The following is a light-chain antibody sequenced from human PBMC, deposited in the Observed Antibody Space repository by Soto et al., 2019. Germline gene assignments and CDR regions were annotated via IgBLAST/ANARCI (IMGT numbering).Light chain of an antibody. CDR1: QSVSSN. CDR2: GAS. Sequence: EIVMTQSPATLSVSPGERATLSWRASQSVSSNLAWYQQKPGQAPRLLIYGASTRATGIPARFSGGGSDTEIPLTTSSLQPDDFAVYYCQQRSEWPITFGQGTRLEIK. CDR3: QQRSEWPIT. J-gene: IGKJ5*01. V-gene: IGKV3-15*01.